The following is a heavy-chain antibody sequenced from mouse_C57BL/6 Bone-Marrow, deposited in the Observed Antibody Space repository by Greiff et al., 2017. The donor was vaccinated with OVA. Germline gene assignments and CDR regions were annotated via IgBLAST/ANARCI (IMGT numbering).Heavy chain of an antibody. CDR1: GFNIKDDY. J-gene: IGHJ2*01. Sequence: VQLQQSGAELVRPGASVKLSCTASGFNIKDDYMHWVKQRPEQGLEWIGWIDPENGDTEYASKFQGTATITADTSSNTAYLQLSSLTSEDSAVYYCTTPIYAGEGYFDYWGQGTTLTVSS. CDR2: IDPENGDT. D-gene: IGHD2-3*01. V-gene: IGHV14-4*01. CDR3: TTPIYAGEGYFDY.